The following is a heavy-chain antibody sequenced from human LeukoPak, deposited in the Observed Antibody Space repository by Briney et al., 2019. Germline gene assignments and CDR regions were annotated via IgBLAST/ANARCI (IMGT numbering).Heavy chain of an antibody. CDR1: GGSISSGVYY. CDR2: MYYSGGT. D-gene: IGHD3-10*01. CDR3: ARGFDYYGIDV. Sequence: SETLSLTCTVSGGSISSGVYYWSWIRQHPGKGLEWIAYMYYSGGTYYNPSLKSRVTISVDTCKNQFSLKLTSVTAADTAVYYCARGFDYYGIDVWGRGTTVTVSS. J-gene: IGHJ6*02. V-gene: IGHV4-31*03.